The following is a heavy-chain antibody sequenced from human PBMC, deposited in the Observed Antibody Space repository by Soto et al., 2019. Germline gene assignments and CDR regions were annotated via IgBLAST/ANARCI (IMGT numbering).Heavy chain of an antibody. CDR1: GFTFSSYD. CDR2: ISVTGSGT. J-gene: IGHJ4*02. CDR3: AKGRGYCTSTTCYVGSDY. Sequence: GGSLRLSCAASGFTFSSYDMSWVRQAPGKGLEYVSSISVTGSGTYYADSVKGRFTISRDNSKNTLYLQMNSLRVEDTAVYYCAKGRGYCTSTTCYVGSDYWGQGTLVTVSS. D-gene: IGHD2-2*01. V-gene: IGHV3-23*01.